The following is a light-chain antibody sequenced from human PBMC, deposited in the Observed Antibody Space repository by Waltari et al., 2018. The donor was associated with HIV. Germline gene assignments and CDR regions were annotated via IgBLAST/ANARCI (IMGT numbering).Light chain of an antibody. CDR2: LGS. J-gene: IGKJ1*01. CDR3: MQALQTPWT. CDR1: QSLLHSNGYNY. Sequence: IVVTQSPLSLPVTPGQPASISCRSSQSLLHSNGYNYLDWYLQKPGQSPHLLIYLGSNRASGVPDRFSGSGSGTDFTLKISRVEAEDVGVYYCMQALQTPWTFGQGTKVDI. V-gene: IGKV2-28*01.